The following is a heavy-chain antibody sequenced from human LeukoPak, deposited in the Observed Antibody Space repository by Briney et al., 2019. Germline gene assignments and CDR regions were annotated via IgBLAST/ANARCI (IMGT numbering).Heavy chain of an antibody. CDR3: ARGARGVSGYYFDY. Sequence: GGSLRLSCAASGFTFDDYGMSWVRQAPGKGLEWVSGMNWNGGSTGYANSVKGRFTISRDNAKNSLYLQMNSLRAEDTALYYCARGARGVSGYYFDYWGRGTLVTVSS. J-gene: IGHJ4*02. D-gene: IGHD3-10*01. CDR2: MNWNGGST. V-gene: IGHV3-20*04. CDR1: GFTFDDYG.